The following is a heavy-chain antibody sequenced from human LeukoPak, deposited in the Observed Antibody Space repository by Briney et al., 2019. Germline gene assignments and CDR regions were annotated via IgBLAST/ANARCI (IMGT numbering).Heavy chain of an antibody. J-gene: IGHJ4*02. D-gene: IGHD2-2*01. Sequence: GRSLRLSCAASGFTFSSYAMHWVRQAPGKGLEWVAVISYDGSNKYYADALKRRFTISRDNSKNTLYLQMNSLRAEDTAVYYCARDGSFTSAAPDYWGQGTLVTVSS. V-gene: IGHV3-30*04. CDR2: ISYDGSNK. CDR1: GFTFSSYA. CDR3: ARDGSFTSAAPDY.